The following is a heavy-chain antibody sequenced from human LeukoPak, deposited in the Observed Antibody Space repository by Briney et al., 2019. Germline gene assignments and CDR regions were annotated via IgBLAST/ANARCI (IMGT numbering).Heavy chain of an antibody. CDR1: GYTFTSYG. D-gene: IGHD3-10*01. J-gene: IGHJ4*02. CDR3: ARVRLYYGSGSYCDY. Sequence: GASVKVSCRASGYTFTSYGISWVRQAPGQGLEWMGWISAYNGNTNYAQKLQGRVTMTTDTSTSTAYMELRSLRSDDTAVYYCARVRLYYGSGSYCDYWGQGTLVTVSS. CDR2: ISAYNGNT. V-gene: IGHV1-18*01.